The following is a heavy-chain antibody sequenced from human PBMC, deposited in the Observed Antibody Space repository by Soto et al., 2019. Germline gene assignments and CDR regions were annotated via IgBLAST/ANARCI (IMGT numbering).Heavy chain of an antibody. CDR1: GGTFSSYA. CDR2: IIPIFGTA. V-gene: IGHV1-69*12. J-gene: IGHJ6*02. D-gene: IGHD3-10*01. CDR3: ASGRITMVRGAYYYYGMDV. Sequence: QVQLVQSGAEVKKPGSSVKVSCKASGGTFSSYAISWVRQAPGQGLEWMGGIIPIFGTANYAQKFQGRVTITADESTSTAYMELSSLRSEDTAVYYCASGRITMVRGAYYYYGMDVWGQGTTVTVSS.